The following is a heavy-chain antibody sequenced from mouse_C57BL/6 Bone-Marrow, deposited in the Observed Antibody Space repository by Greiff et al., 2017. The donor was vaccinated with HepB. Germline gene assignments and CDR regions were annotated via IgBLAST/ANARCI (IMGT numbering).Heavy chain of an antibody. CDR3: ARGRDDFDY. J-gene: IGHJ2*01. CDR1: GYTFTGYW. D-gene: IGHD3-3*01. Sequence: QVQLKQSGAELMKPGASVKLSCKATGYTFTGYWIEWVKQRPGHGLEWIGEILPGSGSTNYNEKFKGKATLTADKSSSTAYMELRSLTSEDSAVYFCARGRDDFDYWGQGTTLTVSS. V-gene: IGHV1-9*01. CDR2: ILPGSGST.